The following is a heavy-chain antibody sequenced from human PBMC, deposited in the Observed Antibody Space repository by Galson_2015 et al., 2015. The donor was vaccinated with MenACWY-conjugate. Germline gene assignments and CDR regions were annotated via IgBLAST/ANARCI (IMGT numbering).Heavy chain of an antibody. V-gene: IGHV4-59*01. J-gene: IGHJ4*02. D-gene: IGHD6-19*01. CDR2: MYYSGSS. CDR3: ARMAPSSGWYCIDY. CDR1: GGSISNYY. Sequence: SETLSLTCTVSGGSISNYYWSWIRQPPGKGLEWIGYMYYSGSSNYNPSLKSRVTISIDTSKNQFSLKLASVTAADTAVYYCARMAPSSGWYCIDYWGQGTLVTVSS.